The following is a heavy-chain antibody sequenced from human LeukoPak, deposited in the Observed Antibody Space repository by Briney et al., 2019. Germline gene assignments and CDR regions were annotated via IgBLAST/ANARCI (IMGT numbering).Heavy chain of an antibody. V-gene: IGHV4-34*01. J-gene: IGHJ4*02. D-gene: IGHD4-17*01. CDR3: TRMTTGHDY. CDR2: INHSGYT. CDR1: GVSFDDYY. Sequence: SETLSLTCAVSGVSFDDYYWAWVRQTPGKGLEWIGEINHSGYTNDSPSLKSRVTLSIGTSRKQFSLSLRSVTVADAGIYYCTRMTTGHDYWGQGTLVTVSS.